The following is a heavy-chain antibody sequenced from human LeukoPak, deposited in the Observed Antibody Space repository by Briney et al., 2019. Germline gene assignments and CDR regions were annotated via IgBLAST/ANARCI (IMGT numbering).Heavy chain of an antibody. CDR3: ASPIYCGGGSCYPKGGYYYYGMDV. V-gene: IGHV1-2*02. Sequence: ASVKVSCKASGYTFTGYYMHWVRQAPGQGLEWMGWINPNSGGTNYAQKFQGRVTITRDTSASTAYMELSSLRSEDTAVYYCASPIYCGGGSCYPKGGYYYYGMDVWGQGTTATVSS. D-gene: IGHD2-15*01. CDR2: INPNSGGT. CDR1: GYTFTGYY. J-gene: IGHJ6*02.